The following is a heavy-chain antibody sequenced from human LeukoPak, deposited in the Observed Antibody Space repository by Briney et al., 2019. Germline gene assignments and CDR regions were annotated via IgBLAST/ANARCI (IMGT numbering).Heavy chain of an antibody. J-gene: IGHJ4*02. CDR3: ARANWNDFDY. V-gene: IGHV3-48*02. CDR1: GFTFSTYS. Sequence: GGSLRLSCAAPGFTFSTYSMIWVRQAPGRGLEWVSYISTGSSTIHYADSVQGRFTISRDNAKNSLYLQMNSLRDEDTAVYYCARANWNDFDYWGQGTLVTVSS. D-gene: IGHD1-1*01. CDR2: ISTGSSTI.